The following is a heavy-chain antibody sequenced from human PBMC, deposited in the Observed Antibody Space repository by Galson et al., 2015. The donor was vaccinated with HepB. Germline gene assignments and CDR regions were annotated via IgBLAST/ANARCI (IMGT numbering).Heavy chain of an antibody. D-gene: IGHD3-3*01. CDR3: ATRSTFGVVISY. CDR1: GYTFTGYY. Sequence: SVKVSCKASGYTFTGYYMHWVRQAPGQGLEWMGWINPNSGDIVYAQKFQGRVTMTRDTSISTAYMELSRLRSDDTAIYYCATRSTFGVVISYWGQGTLVTVSS. CDR2: INPNSGDI. V-gene: IGHV1-2*02. J-gene: IGHJ4*02.